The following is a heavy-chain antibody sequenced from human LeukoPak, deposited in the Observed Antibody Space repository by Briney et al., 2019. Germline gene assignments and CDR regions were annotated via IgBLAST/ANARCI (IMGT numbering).Heavy chain of an antibody. CDR1: GFTFSSNG. Sequence: PGGSLRLSCAASGFTFSSNGMTWVRQAPGKGLEWVSFISSGSNDIYYADSVKGRFTISRDNAKNSLYLEMNSLRAEDTAVYYCARSIGAAYFDNWGQGTLVTVSS. D-gene: IGHD6-13*01. J-gene: IGHJ4*02. V-gene: IGHV3-21*01. CDR3: ARSIGAAYFDN. CDR2: ISSGSNDI.